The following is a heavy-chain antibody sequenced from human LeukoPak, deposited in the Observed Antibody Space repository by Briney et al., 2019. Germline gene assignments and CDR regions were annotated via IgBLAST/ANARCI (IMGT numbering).Heavy chain of an antibody. CDR3: ARAGYSYGYGWFDP. D-gene: IGHD5-18*01. Sequence: ASVKVSCKASGYTFRSYTMNWVRQAPGQGLEWMGWISAYNGNTNYAQKLQGRVTMTTDTSTSTAYMELRSLRSDDTAVYYCARAGYSYGYGWFDPWGQGTLVTVSS. J-gene: IGHJ5*02. V-gene: IGHV1-18*01. CDR1: GYTFRSYT. CDR2: ISAYNGNT.